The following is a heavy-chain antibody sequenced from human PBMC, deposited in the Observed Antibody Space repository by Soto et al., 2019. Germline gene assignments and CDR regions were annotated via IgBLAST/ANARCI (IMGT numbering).Heavy chain of an antibody. CDR3: ARVYGDFDY. Sequence: GGSLRLSCAASGFTFSSYSMNWVRQAPGKGLEWVSYISSSGSTITYADSVKGRFTISRDNAKNTLYLQMNSLKADDTAVYYCARVYGDFDYWGQGTLVTVSS. V-gene: IGHV3-48*04. CDR2: ISSSGSTI. D-gene: IGHD4-17*01. J-gene: IGHJ4*02. CDR1: GFTFSSYS.